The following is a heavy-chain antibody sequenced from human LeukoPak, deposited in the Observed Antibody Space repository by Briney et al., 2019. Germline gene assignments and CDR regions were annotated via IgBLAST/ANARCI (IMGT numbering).Heavy chain of an antibody. CDR1: GGSISSYY. V-gene: IGHV4-4*07. Sequence: SETLSLTCTVSGGSISSYYWSWIRQPAGKGLEWIGRIYTSGSTNYNPSLKSRVTMSVDTSKNQFSLKLSSVTAADTAVYYCAREIAAAGTGWFDPWGQGTLVTVSS. CDR3: AREIAAAGTGWFDP. CDR2: IYTSGST. J-gene: IGHJ5*02. D-gene: IGHD6-13*01.